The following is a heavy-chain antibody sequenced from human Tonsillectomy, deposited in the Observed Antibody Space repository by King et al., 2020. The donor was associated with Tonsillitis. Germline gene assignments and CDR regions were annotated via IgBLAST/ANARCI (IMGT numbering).Heavy chain of an antibody. CDR2: SKSKTDGGTT. Sequence: VQLVESGGGLVKPGGSLRLSCAASGFTFSNAWMSWVRQAPGKGLEWVGRSKSKTDGGTTDYAAPVKGRFTISRDDSKNTLYLQMNSLKTEDTAVYYCTTPLRSQPGGMAYYYYGMDVWGQGTTVTVSS. V-gene: IGHV3-15*01. J-gene: IGHJ6*02. D-gene: IGHD3-3*01. CDR3: TTPLRSQPGGMAYYYYGMDV. CDR1: GFTFSNAW.